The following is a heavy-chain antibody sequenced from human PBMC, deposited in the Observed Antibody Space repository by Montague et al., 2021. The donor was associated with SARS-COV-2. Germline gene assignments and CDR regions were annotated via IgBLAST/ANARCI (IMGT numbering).Heavy chain of an antibody. Sequence: SETLSLTCAVYGGSFSGYYWSWIRQPPGKGLEWIGEINHSGSTNYNPSLKSRVTISVDTSKNQFSLKLSSVTAADTAVYYCARVRAVPAAMRLCSLGRSYYGMDVWGQGTTVTVSS. V-gene: IGHV4-34*01. D-gene: IGHD2-2*01. CDR3: ARVRAVPAAMRLCSLGRSYYGMDV. CDR2: INHSGST. J-gene: IGHJ6*02. CDR1: GGSFSGYY.